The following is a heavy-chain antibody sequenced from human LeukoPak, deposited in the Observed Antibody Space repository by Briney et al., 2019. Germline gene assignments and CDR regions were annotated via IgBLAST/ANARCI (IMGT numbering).Heavy chain of an antibody. J-gene: IGHJ6*03. CDR2: IYTSGST. D-gene: IGHD6-19*01. CDR3: ARGIAVAGSYYYYYYYMDV. V-gene: IGHV4-4*07. CDR1: GGSINIYY. Sequence: SETLSLTCTVSGGSINIYYWSWIRQPAGKGLEWIGRIYTSGSTNYNPSLKTRVTMSVDTSKNQFSLMLSSVTAADTAVYYCARGIAVAGSYYYYYYYMDVWGKGTTVTVSS.